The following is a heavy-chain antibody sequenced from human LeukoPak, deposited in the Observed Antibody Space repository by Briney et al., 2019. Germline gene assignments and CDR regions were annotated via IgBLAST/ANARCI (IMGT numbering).Heavy chain of an antibody. Sequence: GASVKVSCKASGGTFSTYAFTWVRQAPGQGLEWMGGIIPILGTANYAQKFQGRVTIIADKSTTTAYMELSSLRSEDTAVYYCARGFYLCSGGSCYPLAFDYWGQGTLVTVSS. J-gene: IGHJ4*02. CDR2: IIPILGTA. CDR1: GGTFSTYA. D-gene: IGHD2-15*01. CDR3: ARGFYLCSGGSCYPLAFDY. V-gene: IGHV1-69*10.